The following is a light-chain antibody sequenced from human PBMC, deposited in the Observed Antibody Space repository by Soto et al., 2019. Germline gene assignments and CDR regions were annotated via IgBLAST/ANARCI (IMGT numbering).Light chain of an antibody. CDR3: QQYNSYSLYT. Sequence: DIPMTQSPSTLSGSVGDRVTITCWASQSISSWLAWYQQKPGKAPKLLIYDASSLESGVPSRFSGSGSGTEFTLTISSLQPDDFATYYCQQYNSYSLYTFGQGTKLEIK. J-gene: IGKJ2*01. V-gene: IGKV1-5*01. CDR1: QSISSW. CDR2: DAS.